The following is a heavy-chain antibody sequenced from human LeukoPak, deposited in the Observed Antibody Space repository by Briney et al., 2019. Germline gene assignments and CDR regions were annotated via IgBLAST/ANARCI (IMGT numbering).Heavy chain of an antibody. CDR1: GGSISSSSYY. CDR3: ARSYSSSSHYYYYYMDV. D-gene: IGHD6-6*01. V-gene: IGHV4-39*01. J-gene: IGHJ6*03. Sequence: PSETLSLTCTVSGGSISSSSYYWGWIRQPPGTALEWIGSIYYSGSTYYNPSLKSRVTISVDTSKNQFSLKLSSVTAADTAAYYCARSYSSSSHYYYYYMDVWGKGTTVTVSS. CDR2: IYYSGST.